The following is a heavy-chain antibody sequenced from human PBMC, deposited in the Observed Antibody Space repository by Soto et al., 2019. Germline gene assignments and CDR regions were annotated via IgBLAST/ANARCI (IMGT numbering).Heavy chain of an antibody. CDR1: GGTFSSYA. J-gene: IGHJ5*02. D-gene: IGHD6-6*01. Sequence: QVQLVQSGAEVKKPGSSVKVSCKASGGTFSSYAISWVRQAPGQGLEWMGGIIPIFHTANYAQKLQGRVTITADESTNTSDMELSSLRSEDTAVYYCAEGSSSSRRFDPWGQGTLVTVSS. V-gene: IGHV1-69*01. CDR3: AEGSSSSRRFDP. CDR2: IIPIFHTA.